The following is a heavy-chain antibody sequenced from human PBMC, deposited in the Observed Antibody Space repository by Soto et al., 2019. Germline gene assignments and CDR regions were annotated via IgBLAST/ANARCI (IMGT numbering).Heavy chain of an antibody. CDR3: AKENGYSSSWFEFDY. V-gene: IGHV3-23*01. J-gene: IGHJ4*02. D-gene: IGHD6-13*01. CDR2: ISGSGGST. CDR1: GFTFSSYA. Sequence: GGSLRLSCASSGFTFSSYAMSWVRQAPGKGLEWVSAISGSGGSTYYADSVKGRFTISRDNSKNTLYLQMNSLRAEDTAVYYCAKENGYSSSWFEFDYWGQGTLVTVSS.